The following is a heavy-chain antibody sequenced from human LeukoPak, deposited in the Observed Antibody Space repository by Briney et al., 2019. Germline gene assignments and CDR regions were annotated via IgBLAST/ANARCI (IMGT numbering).Heavy chain of an antibody. CDR2: ISSGSSYI. J-gene: IGHJ4*02. CDR1: GFTFSTYS. CDR3: ARAEPATAILRFDY. Sequence: PGGSLRLSCAASGFTFSTYSMNWDRQAPGKGLEWVSSISSGSSYIYYADSVKGRFSISRDNAKKSLYLQMNSLRAEDTAVYYCARAEPATAILRFDYWGQGTLVTASS. D-gene: IGHD2-2*02. V-gene: IGHV3-21*01.